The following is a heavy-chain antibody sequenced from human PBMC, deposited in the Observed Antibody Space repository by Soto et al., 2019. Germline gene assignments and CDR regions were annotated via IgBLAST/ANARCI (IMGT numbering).Heavy chain of an antibody. CDR2: IYYSGST. CDR3: ARDGVIAAAGIVGPYYYYGMDV. D-gene: IGHD6-13*01. J-gene: IGHJ6*02. Sequence: PSETLSLTCTVSGGSISSYYWGWIRQPPGKGLEWIGYIYYSGSTNYNPSLKSRVTISVDTSKNQFSLKLSSVTAADTAVYYCARDGVIAAAGIVGPYYYYGMDVWGQGTTVTVSS. V-gene: IGHV4-59*01. CDR1: GGSISSYY.